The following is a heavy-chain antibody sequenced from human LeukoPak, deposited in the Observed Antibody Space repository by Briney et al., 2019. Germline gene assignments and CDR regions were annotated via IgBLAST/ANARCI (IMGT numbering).Heavy chain of an antibody. CDR1: GFTFSRYW. CDR3: APGYGDYPPGY. V-gene: IGHV3-7*01. D-gene: IGHD4-17*01. J-gene: IGHJ4*02. CDR2: IKQDGSEK. Sequence: PGGSLRLSCAASGFTFSRYWMSWVRQAPGKGLEWVANIKQDGSEKYYVDSVKGRFTISRDNAKNSLYLQMNSLRAEDTAIYYCAPGYGDYPPGYWGQGTLVTVSS.